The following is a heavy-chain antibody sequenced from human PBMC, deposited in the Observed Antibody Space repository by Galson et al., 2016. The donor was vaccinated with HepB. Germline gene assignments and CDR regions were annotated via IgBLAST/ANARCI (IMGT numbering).Heavy chain of an antibody. Sequence: SLRLSCAASGFTFSSYGMHWVRQAPGKGLEWVAVIWYDGSNKYYADSVKGRFTISRDNSKNMLYLQMNSLRAEDTAVYYCARDIDGEYFDYWGQGTLVTVSS. V-gene: IGHV3-33*01. CDR1: GFTFSSYG. CDR3: ARDIDGEYFDY. D-gene: IGHD4-17*01. CDR2: IWYDGSNK. J-gene: IGHJ4*02.